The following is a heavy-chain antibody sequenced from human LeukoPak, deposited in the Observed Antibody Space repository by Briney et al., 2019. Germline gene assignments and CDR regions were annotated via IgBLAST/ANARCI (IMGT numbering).Heavy chain of an antibody. D-gene: IGHD7-27*01. CDR2: IYSGGST. CDR1: GFTVSSNY. CDR3: ATNPHSGNWG. Sequence: GGSLRLSCAASGFTVSSNYMSWVRQAPGKGLEWVSVIYSGGSTYYADSVKGRFTISRDNAKSSLYLQMNSLRDEDTAVYYCATNPHSGNWGWGRGTMVTVSS. V-gene: IGHV3-53*01. J-gene: IGHJ3*01.